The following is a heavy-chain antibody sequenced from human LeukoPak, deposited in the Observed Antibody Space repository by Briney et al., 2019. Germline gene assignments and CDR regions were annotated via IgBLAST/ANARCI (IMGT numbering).Heavy chain of an antibody. CDR2: ISGNGGST. V-gene: IGHV3-23*01. CDR1: GLTFSSYS. CDR3: ALVTTDRPFDY. J-gene: IGHJ4*02. D-gene: IGHD4-17*01. Sequence: GGSLRLSCAVSGLTFSSYSMNWVRQAPGKGLEWVSGISGNGGSTYYADSVKGRFTISRDNSKNTLYVQMNSLRAEDTAIYYCALVTTDRPFDYWGQGTLVTVSS.